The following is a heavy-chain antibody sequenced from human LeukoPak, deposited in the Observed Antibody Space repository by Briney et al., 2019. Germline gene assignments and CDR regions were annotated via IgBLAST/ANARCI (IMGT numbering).Heavy chain of an antibody. D-gene: IGHD3-22*01. Sequence: SVKVSCKASGGTFSSYAISWVRQAPGQGLEWMGGIIPIFGTANYAQKFQGRVTITADESTSTAYMELSSLRSEDTAVYYCARAVPEDYDSSGYSNCFDYWGQGTLVTVSS. CDR3: ARAVPEDYDSSGYSNCFDY. CDR1: GGTFSSYA. J-gene: IGHJ4*02. CDR2: IIPIFGTA. V-gene: IGHV1-69*01.